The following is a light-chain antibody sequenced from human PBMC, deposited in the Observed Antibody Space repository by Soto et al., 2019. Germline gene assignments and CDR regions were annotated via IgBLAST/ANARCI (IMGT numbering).Light chain of an antibody. Sequence: QSVLTQPPSVSGAPGQRVTISCTGSSSNIGAGYDVHWYQQLPGAAPTLLISANSDRPSGVPDRFSGSKSGTSASLAITGXXXEXEADYYCQSFDRSLTAWVFGGGTKLTVL. CDR1: SSNIGAGYD. V-gene: IGLV1-40*01. J-gene: IGLJ3*02. CDR2: ANS. CDR3: QSFDRSLTAWV.